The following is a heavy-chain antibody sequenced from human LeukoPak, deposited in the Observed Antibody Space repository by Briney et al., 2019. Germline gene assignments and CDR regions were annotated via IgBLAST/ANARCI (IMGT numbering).Heavy chain of an antibody. CDR2: INPNSGGT. CDR1: GYTFTGYY. V-gene: IGHV1-2*02. J-gene: IGHJ4*02. Sequence: ASVKVSCKASGYTFTGYYMHWVRQAPGQGLEWMGWINPNSGGTNYAQKFQGRVTMTRDTSISTAYMELSRLRSDDTAEYYCARQQLLWFGEALCFDYWGQGTLVTVSS. CDR3: ARQQLLWFGEALCFDY. D-gene: IGHD3-10*01.